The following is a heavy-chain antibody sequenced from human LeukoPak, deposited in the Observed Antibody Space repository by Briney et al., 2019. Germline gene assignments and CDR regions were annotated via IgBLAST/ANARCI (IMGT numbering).Heavy chain of an antibody. V-gene: IGHV4-59*01. CDR2: IYYRGTT. CDR3: ARGPPRTGRERVFDY. CDR1: GGSTSDYY. D-gene: IGHD1-1*01. J-gene: IGHJ4*02. Sequence: SETLSLTCTVSGGSTSDYYWNWIRQPPGKGLEWIGYIYYRGTTNYNPSLNSRVTISLDSSKNQFSLRLNSVTAADTAIYYCARGPPRTGRERVFDYWGQGTLVSVSS.